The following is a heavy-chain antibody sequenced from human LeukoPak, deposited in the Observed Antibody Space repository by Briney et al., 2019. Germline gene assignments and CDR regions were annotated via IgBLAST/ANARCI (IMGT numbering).Heavy chain of an antibody. CDR1: GGSFSGYY. V-gene: IGHV4-34*01. CDR2: INHSGST. J-gene: IGHJ4*02. Sequence: PSETLSLTCAVYGGSFSGYYWSWIRQPPGKGLEWIGEINHSGSTNYNPSLKSRVTISVDTSKNQFSLKLSSVTAADTAVYYCARGRDCGGDCYNLFDYWGQGTLVTVSS. D-gene: IGHD2-21*02. CDR3: ARGRDCGGDCYNLFDY.